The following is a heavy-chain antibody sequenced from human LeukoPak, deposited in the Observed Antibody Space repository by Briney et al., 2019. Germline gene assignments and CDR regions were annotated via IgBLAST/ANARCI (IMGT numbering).Heavy chain of an antibody. V-gene: IGHV3-21*01. CDR1: GFTFSSYS. Sequence: GGSLRLSCAASGFTFSSYSMNWVRQAPGKGLEWVSSISSSRYIYYADSVKGRFTISRDTAKSSLYLQMNSLRAEDTALYYCARDYSSSSLDYWGQGTLVTVSS. CDR2: ISSSRYI. D-gene: IGHD6-6*01. CDR3: ARDYSSSSLDY. J-gene: IGHJ4*02.